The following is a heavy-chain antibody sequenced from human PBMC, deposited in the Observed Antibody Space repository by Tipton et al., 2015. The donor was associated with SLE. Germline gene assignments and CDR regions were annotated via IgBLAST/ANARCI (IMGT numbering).Heavy chain of an antibody. CDR3: ARDGPSGSYGY. V-gene: IGHV3-74*01. Sequence: SLRLSCVASGFTFSNYWMHWVRQVPGKGLVWVSRMFTEVRSTSYADSVKGRFTISRDDAKNTLYLQMNSLRAEDTAVYYCARDGPSGSYGYWGQGTLVTVSS. CDR2: MFTEVRST. J-gene: IGHJ4*02. CDR1: GFTFSNYW. D-gene: IGHD1-26*01.